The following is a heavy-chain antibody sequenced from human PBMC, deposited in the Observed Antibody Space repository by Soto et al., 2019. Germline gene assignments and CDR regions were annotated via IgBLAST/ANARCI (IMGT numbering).Heavy chain of an antibody. V-gene: IGHV4-34*01. D-gene: IGHD6-19*01. J-gene: IGHJ4*02. CDR3: AREGLSGWYSD. CDR1: GGSFSGYY. CDR2: INHSGST. Sequence: PSETLSLTCAVYGGSFSGYYWSWIRQPPGKGLEWIGEINHSGSTNYNPSLKSRVTISGDKSKNQFSLKLSSVTAADTAVYYCAREGLSGWYSDWGQGTLVTVSS.